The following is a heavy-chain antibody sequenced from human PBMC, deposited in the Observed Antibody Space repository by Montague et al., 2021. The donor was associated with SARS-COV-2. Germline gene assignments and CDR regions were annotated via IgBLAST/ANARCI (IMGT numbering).Heavy chain of an antibody. Sequence: PALVKPTQTLTLTCTFSGFSLSTSGMCVSWIRQPPGKALEWLARIDWDDDKYYSTSLKTRLTISKDTSKNQVVPTMTNMDPVDTATYYCARTYYDILTGYDYGMDVWGQGTTVTVSS. CDR1: GFSLSTSGMC. J-gene: IGHJ6*02. CDR2: IDWDDDK. V-gene: IGHV2-70*11. D-gene: IGHD3-9*01. CDR3: ARTYYDILTGYDYGMDV.